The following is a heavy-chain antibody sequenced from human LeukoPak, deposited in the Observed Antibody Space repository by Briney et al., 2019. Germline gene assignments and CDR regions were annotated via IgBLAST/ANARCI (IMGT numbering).Heavy chain of an antibody. J-gene: IGHJ3*02. V-gene: IGHV4-4*07. CDR1: GGSISSYY. D-gene: IGHD1-1*01. Sequence: SETLSLTCTVYGGSISSYYWSWIRQSAGKGLEWIGRINTSGSTNYNPSLKSRVTMSLDTSKNQFSLKLRSVTAADTAVYYCARAEKQLALDAFDIWGQGTMVTVSS. CDR3: ARAEKQLALDAFDI. CDR2: INTSGST.